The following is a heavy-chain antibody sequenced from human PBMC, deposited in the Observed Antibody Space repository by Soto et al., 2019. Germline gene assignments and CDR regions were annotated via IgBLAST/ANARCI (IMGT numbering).Heavy chain of an antibody. Sequence: QVQLVKSGDEVKKPGASVKVSCKASGYIFVSYGIAWVRQAPGQGLEWMGWISPYNGNTHYATKVQGRLTMTTDTSTSTAYMDLGSLTSDDTAVYYCAMVDNYVTPTPQDVWGQGTTVTVSS. CDR2: ISPYNGNT. D-gene: IGHD3-16*01. V-gene: IGHV1-18*01. CDR1: GYIFVSYG. J-gene: IGHJ6*02. CDR3: AMVDNYVTPTPQDV.